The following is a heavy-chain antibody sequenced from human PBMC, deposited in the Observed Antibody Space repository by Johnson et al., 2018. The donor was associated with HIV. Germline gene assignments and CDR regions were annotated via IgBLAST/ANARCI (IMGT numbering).Heavy chain of an antibody. J-gene: IGHJ3*02. CDR2: IRWNSGSI. V-gene: IGHV3-9*01. D-gene: IGHD4-11*01. Sequence: VQLVESGGGVVQPGGSLRLSCAASGFSFSYYDMHGVRQAPGKGLEWVSGIRWNSGSIGYADSVKGRFTISRDNAKNSLYLQMNSLGAEDTAVYYCAMMTTLSDIWGQGTMVTVSS. CDR1: GFSFSYYD. CDR3: AMMTTLSDI.